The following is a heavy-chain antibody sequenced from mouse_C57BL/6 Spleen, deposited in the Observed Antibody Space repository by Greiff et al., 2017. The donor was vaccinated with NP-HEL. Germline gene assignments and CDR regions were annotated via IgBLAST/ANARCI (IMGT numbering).Heavy chain of an antibody. CDR3: ARHDYSNYDYYAMDY. D-gene: IGHD2-5*01. J-gene: IGHJ4*01. V-gene: IGHV5-6*02. CDR2: ISSGGSYT. Sequence: DVKLVESGGDLVKPGGSLQLSCAASGFTFSSYGMSWVRQTPDKRLEWVATISSGGSYTYYPDSVKGRFTISRDNAKNTLYLQMSSLKSEDTAMYYCARHDYSNYDYYAMDYWGQGTSVTVSS. CDR1: GFTFSSYG.